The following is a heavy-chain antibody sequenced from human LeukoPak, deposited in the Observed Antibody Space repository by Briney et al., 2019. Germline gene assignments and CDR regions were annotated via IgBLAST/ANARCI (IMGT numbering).Heavy chain of an antibody. V-gene: IGHV4-59*08. CDR1: GDSINGFY. Sequence: SETLSLTCTVSGDSINGFYWSWIRQPPGKGLEWVAYIYYAGRTTYSPSLKSRVTISVDTSKNQFSLKLTSLTAADTAAYYCARQGRFSYFGMDVWGQGTTVTVSS. CDR2: IYYAGRT. J-gene: IGHJ6*02. D-gene: IGHD3-3*01. CDR3: ARQGRFSYFGMDV.